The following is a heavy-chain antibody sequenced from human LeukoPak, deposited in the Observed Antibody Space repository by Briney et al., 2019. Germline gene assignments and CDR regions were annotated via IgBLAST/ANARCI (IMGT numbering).Heavy chain of an antibody. Sequence: GGSLRLSCAASGFTFSSYAMHWVRQAPGKGLEWVAVISYDGSNKYYADSVKGRFTISRDNSKNTLYLQMNSLRAEDTAVYYCARDLYSSSWYSIAVAGTTFDYWGQGTLVTVSS. J-gene: IGHJ4*02. CDR1: GFTFSSYA. CDR3: ARDLYSSSWYSIAVAGTTFDY. D-gene: IGHD6-19*01. V-gene: IGHV3-30*04. CDR2: ISYDGSNK.